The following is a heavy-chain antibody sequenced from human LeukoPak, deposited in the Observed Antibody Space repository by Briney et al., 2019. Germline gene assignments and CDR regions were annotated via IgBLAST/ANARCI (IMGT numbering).Heavy chain of an antibody. CDR3: ARDNTPWGGDAFDI. CDR2: INHSGGT. CDR1: GGSFSGYY. Sequence: SETLSLTCAFYGGSFSGYYWSWIRQPPGKGLEWIGEINHSGGTKYNPSLKSRVTISVDTSKNQFSLKLSSVTAADTAVYYCARDNTPWGGDAFDIWGQGTMVTVSS. V-gene: IGHV4-34*01. D-gene: IGHD7-27*01. J-gene: IGHJ3*02.